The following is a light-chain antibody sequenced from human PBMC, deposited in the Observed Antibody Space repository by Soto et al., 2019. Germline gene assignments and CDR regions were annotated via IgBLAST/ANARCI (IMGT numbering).Light chain of an antibody. V-gene: IGKV1-33*01. Sequence: DIQMTQSPSSLSASVGDRVTITCHASQDISTFLNWYQHRPGTAPKLLIYDASTLKTGVPSRFSGSGSGTDFTLTINSLQPDDIAIYYCQQYDDLSLTFGGGTKVDIK. CDR2: DAS. CDR3: QQYDDLSLT. CDR1: QDISTF. J-gene: IGKJ4*01.